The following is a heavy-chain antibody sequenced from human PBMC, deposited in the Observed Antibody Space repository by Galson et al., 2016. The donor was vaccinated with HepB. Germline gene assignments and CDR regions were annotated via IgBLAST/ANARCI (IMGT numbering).Heavy chain of an antibody. Sequence: SLRLSCAASGFSVSRNYMGWVRQAPGKGLEWVSLIYSAGSTYYADSVQGRFIISRDNSKNTLYLQMNSLRVEDTAVYYCSKGYSSLRRFFDYWGRGILVTVSS. D-gene: IGHD1-26*01. J-gene: IGHJ4*02. CDR1: GFSVSRNY. CDR3: SKGYSSLRRFFDY. CDR2: IYSAGST. V-gene: IGHV3-53*01.